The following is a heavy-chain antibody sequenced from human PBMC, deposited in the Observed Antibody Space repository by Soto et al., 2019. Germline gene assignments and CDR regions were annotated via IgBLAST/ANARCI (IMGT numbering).Heavy chain of an antibody. J-gene: IGHJ4*02. Sequence: GGSLRLSCAASGFTFSSNYMSWVRQAPGKGLEWVSVIYSGGSTYYADSVQGRFNISRDNSKNKLYLQMNSLRAEDTAVYYCARGRSRSFRIFDYWGQGTLVTVSS. D-gene: IGHD6-6*01. CDR2: IYSGGST. CDR3: ARGRSRSFRIFDY. V-gene: IGHV3-66*01. CDR1: GFTFSSNY.